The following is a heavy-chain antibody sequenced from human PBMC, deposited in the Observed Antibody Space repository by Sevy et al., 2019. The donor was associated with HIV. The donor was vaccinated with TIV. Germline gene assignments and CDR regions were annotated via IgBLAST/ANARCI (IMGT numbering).Heavy chain of an antibody. Sequence: GGSLRLSCAASGFTFSNYWMSWVRQAPWKGLEWVAHIKRDGSEKYYVDSVKGRFSISRDNPKNSLYLQMNSLRAEDTAVYYCARDCSSTTCLWGLDVWGQGTTVTVSS. CDR2: IKRDGSEK. J-gene: IGHJ6*02. CDR1: GFTFSNYW. CDR3: ARDCSSTTCLWGLDV. D-gene: IGHD2-2*01. V-gene: IGHV3-7*03.